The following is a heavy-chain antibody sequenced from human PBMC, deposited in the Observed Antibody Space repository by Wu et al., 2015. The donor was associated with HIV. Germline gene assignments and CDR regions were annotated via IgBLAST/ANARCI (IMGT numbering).Heavy chain of an antibody. V-gene: IGHV1-2*02. D-gene: IGHD4-17*01. CDR1: GYNFSGYY. CDR2: INPNTGGT. Sequence: QVQLVQSGAEVKKPGASVKVSCKASGYNFSGYYMHWVRQAPGQGLEWMGWINPNTGGTNYAQKFQGRVTMTRDTSISTAYMELSRLRSDDTAVYYCANTYGGPNDYYYYGVDVWGQGTTVTVSS. CDR3: ANTYGGPNDYYYYGVDV. J-gene: IGHJ6*02.